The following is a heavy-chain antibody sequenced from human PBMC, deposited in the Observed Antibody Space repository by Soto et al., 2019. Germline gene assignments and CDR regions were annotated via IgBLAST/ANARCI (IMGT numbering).Heavy chain of an antibody. CDR1: GGSFSGYY. V-gene: IGHV4-34*01. Sequence: SETLSLTCAVYGGSFSGYYWSWIRQPPGKGLEWIGRINHSGSAYYNPSLKSRVTISLDTSRSQFSLKLNSVTAADSAVYFCARLEGLATISYYFDFWGPGALVTVSS. J-gene: IGHJ4*02. CDR3: ARLEGLATISYYFDF. CDR2: INHSGSA. D-gene: IGHD3-9*01.